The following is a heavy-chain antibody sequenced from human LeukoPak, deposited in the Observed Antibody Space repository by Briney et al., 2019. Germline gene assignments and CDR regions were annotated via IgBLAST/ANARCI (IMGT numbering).Heavy chain of an antibody. CDR1: GGTFSSYA. CDR2: IIPIFGTA. V-gene: IGHV1-69*05. J-gene: IGHJ4*02. Sequence: ASVKVSCKASGGTFSSYAISWVRQAPGQGLEWMGGIIPIFGTANYAQKFQGRVTITTDESTSTAYMEPSSLRSEDTAVYYCARISVVKGSQDPHWGQGTLVTVSS. D-gene: IGHD3-22*01. CDR3: ARISVVKGSQDPH.